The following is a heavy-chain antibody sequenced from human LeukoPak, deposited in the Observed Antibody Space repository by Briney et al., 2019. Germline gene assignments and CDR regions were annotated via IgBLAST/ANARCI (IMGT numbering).Heavy chain of an antibody. CDR3: ARSPAGRYYDCL. V-gene: IGHV4-59*01. Sequence: SETLSLTCTVAGGSTSSYYWSWIRQPPGKGLEWIGYMSNSGNTKYNPSLKSRATILVDTSKNQFSLKVSSVTAADTAVYYCARSPAGRYYDCLWGQGTLVTVSS. J-gene: IGHJ4*02. CDR1: GGSTSSYY. CDR2: MSNSGNT. D-gene: IGHD3-3*01.